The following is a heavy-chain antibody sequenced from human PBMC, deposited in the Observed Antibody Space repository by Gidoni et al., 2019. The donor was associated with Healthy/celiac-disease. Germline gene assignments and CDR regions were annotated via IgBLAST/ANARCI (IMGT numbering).Heavy chain of an antibody. V-gene: IGHV4-39*07. CDR3: ARGGDCSGGSCYHNWFDP. Sequence: QLQLQESGPGLVKPSETLSLTCTVSGGSISSRSYYWGWIRQPPGKGLEWIGSIYYSGSTYYNPSLKSRVTISVDTSKNQFSLKLSSVTAADTAVYYCARGGDCSGGSCYHNWFDPWGQGTLVTVSS. CDR1: GGSISSRSYY. D-gene: IGHD2-15*01. J-gene: IGHJ5*02. CDR2: IYYSGST.